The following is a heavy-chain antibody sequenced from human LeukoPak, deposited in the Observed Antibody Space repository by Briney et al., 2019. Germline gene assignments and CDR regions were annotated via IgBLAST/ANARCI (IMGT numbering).Heavy chain of an antibody. Sequence: ASVKVSCKASGYMFSDYGISWVRQAPGQGLEWMGWISAYSGNTNYAQNLQDRVSMTRDTSTSTVYMELRSLRPDDTAVYFCARDQGGGWFGESDSFDIWGQGTRLTVSS. CDR2: ISAYSGNT. J-gene: IGHJ3*02. CDR1: GYMFSDYG. V-gene: IGHV1-18*01. D-gene: IGHD3-10*01. CDR3: ARDQGGGWFGESDSFDI.